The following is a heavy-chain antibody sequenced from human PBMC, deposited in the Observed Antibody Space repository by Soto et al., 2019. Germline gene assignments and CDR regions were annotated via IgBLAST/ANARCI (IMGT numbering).Heavy chain of an antibody. V-gene: IGHV4-30-2*03. CDR1: GGSISSGGYS. J-gene: IGHJ4*02. Sequence: PSETLSLTCAVSGGSISSGGYSWSWIRQPPGKGLEWIGYIYHSGSTYYNSSLKSRVTISVDTSKNQFSLKLSSVTAADTAVYYCATLWGQDWGQGTLVTVSS. CDR3: ATLWGQD. CDR2: IYHSGST. D-gene: IGHD3-10*01.